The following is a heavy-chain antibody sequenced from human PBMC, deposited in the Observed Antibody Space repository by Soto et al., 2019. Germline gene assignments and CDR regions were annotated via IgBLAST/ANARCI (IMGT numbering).Heavy chain of an antibody. CDR1: GGPISSGGYS. D-gene: IGHD2-8*01. V-gene: IGHV4-30-2*05. Sequence: PSATLSLTCAVSGGPISSGGYSWSWIRQPPGKGLEWIGYIYFSGSTYYNPSLKSRVTISVDTSNNQLSLQLNSVTSDDTAVYYCARLIGDSWLDSWGQGTLVTVSS. CDR2: IYFSGST. CDR3: ARLIGDSWLDS. J-gene: IGHJ5*01.